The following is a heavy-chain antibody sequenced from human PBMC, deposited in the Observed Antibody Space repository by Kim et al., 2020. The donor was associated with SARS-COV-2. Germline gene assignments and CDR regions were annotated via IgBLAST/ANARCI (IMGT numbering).Heavy chain of an antibody. CDR1: GFTFSSYA. V-gene: IGHV3-23*01. J-gene: IGHJ4*02. CDR2: ISGSGGST. D-gene: IGHD2-15*01. CDR3: AKGDIVVVVAAMVFDY. Sequence: GGSLRLSCAASGFTFSSYAMSWVRQAPGKGLEWVSAISGSGGSTYYADSVKGRFTISRDNSKNTLYLQMNSLRAEDTAVYYCAKGDIVVVVAAMVFDYWGQGALVTVSS.